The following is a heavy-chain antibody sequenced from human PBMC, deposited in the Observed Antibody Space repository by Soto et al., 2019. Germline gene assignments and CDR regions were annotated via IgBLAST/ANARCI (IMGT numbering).Heavy chain of an antibody. CDR1: GYTFTSYG. CDR3: ATGIVGATRTGY. CDR2: FDPEDGET. Sequence: ASVKVSCKASGYTFTSYGISWVRQAPGQGLEWMGCFDPEDGETNYAQKFQGRVTMTEDTSTDTAYMELSSLRSEGTAVYYCATGIVGATRTGYWGQGTLVTVSS. J-gene: IGHJ4*02. D-gene: IGHD1-26*01. V-gene: IGHV1-24*01.